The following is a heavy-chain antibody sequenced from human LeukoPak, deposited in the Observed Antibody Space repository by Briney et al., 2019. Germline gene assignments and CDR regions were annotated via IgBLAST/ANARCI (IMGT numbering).Heavy chain of an antibody. CDR3: ARGPYLVVPPEGGWFDP. CDR2: INHSGST. CDR1: GGSFSGYY. Sequence: SETLSLTCAVYGGSFSGYYWSWIRQPPGKGLEWIGEINHSGSTNYNPSLKSRVTISVDTSKNQFSLKLSSVTAADTAVYYCARGPYLVVPPEGGWFDPWGQGTLVTVSS. V-gene: IGHV4-34*01. D-gene: IGHD3-22*01. J-gene: IGHJ5*02.